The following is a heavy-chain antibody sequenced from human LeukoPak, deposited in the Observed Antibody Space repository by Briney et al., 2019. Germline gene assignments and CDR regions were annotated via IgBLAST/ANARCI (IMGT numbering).Heavy chain of an antibody. CDR1: GFSFSTYA. D-gene: IGHD6-13*01. CDR2: ISGSGGST. J-gene: IGHJ4*02. Sequence: GGSQRLSCAASGFSFSTYAMSWVRQAPGKGLEWVSAISGSGGSTYYADSVKGRFTISRDSSKNTLYLQMSSLRAEDGALYYCAKAGAAVAKGKYYFDDWGQGTLVSVSS. CDR3: AKAGAAVAKGKYYFDD. V-gene: IGHV3-23*01.